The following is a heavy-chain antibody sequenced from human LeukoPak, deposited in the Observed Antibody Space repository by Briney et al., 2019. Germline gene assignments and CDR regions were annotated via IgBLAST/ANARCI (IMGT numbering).Heavy chain of an antibody. Sequence: SETLSLTCTVSGGSISSYYWSWIRQPPGKGLEWIGYIYYSGSTNYNPSLKSRVTISVDTSKNQFSLKLNSVTAADTAVYYCARFRGGDIYYFDYWGQGSLVTVSS. V-gene: IGHV4-59*08. J-gene: IGHJ4*02. CDR2: IYYSGST. D-gene: IGHD3-16*01. CDR3: ARFRGGDIYYFDY. CDR1: GGSISSYY.